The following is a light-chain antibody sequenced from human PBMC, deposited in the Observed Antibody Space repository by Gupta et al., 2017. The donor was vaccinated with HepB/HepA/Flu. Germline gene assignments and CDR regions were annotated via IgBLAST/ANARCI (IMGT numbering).Light chain of an antibody. V-gene: IGKV1-39*01. CDR1: QSIRNY. CDR2: TAS. CDR3: QRRDTFPFT. J-gene: IGKJ2*01. Sequence: DIQMTQSPSSLSASVGDRVTITCRASQSIRNYLNWYQQKPGKAPKLLIYTASMLHRGVPTRFSGSASGTDITLTISMLQPEDFASYCYQRRDTFPFTFGQGTKMEIK.